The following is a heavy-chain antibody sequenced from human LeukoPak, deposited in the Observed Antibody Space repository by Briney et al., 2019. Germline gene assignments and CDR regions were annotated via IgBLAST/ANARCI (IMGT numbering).Heavy chain of an antibody. CDR2: IYTSGST. CDR3: ASSPRVASYMDV. V-gene: IGHV4-4*07. Sequence: SETLSLTCTVSGGSISSYYWSWIRQPAGKGLEWIGRIYTSGSTNYNPSLKSRVTMSVDTSKNQFSLKLSSVTGADTAVYYCASSPRVASYMDVWGKGTTVTVSS. J-gene: IGHJ6*03. CDR1: GGSISSYY.